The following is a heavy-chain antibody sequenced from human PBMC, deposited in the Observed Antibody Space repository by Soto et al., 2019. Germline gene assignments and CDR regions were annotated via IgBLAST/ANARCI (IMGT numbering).Heavy chain of an antibody. CDR2: IIPIFGTA. J-gene: IGHJ6*02. CDR1: GGTFSSYA. CDR3: ASTMTTVTTSYYYGMDV. V-gene: IGHV1-69*12. D-gene: IGHD4-4*01. Sequence: QVQLVQSGAEVKKPGSSVKVSCKASGGTFSSYAISWVRQAPGQGLEWMGGIIPIFGTANYAQKFQGRVTITADESTSTAYMELGSLRSEDTAVYYCASTMTTVTTSYYYGMDVWGQGTTVTVSS.